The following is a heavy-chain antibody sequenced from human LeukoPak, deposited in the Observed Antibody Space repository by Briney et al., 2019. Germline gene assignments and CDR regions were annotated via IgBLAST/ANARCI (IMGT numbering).Heavy chain of an antibody. Sequence: PGGSLRLSCAASGFTFSSYWMHWVRQPPGKGLEWVAVIWFDGSNKYYADSVKGRFTVSRDDSKHTVYLQMNSLRAEDTAVYYCARDFDSTGYYPFDLPDYWGQGTLVTVSS. CDR3: ARDFDSTGYYPFDLPDY. CDR2: IWFDGSNK. J-gene: IGHJ4*02. V-gene: IGHV3-33*08. D-gene: IGHD3-22*01. CDR1: GFTFSSYW.